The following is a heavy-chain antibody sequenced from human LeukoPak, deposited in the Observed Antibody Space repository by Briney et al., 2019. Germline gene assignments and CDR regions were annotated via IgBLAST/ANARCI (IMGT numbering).Heavy chain of an antibody. D-gene: IGHD5-18*01. CDR1: GFTFSSYS. CDR3: ASPPAGGYSYGYFDY. Sequence: PGGSLRLSCAASGFTFSSYSMNWVRQAPGKGLEWVSSISSSSSYIYYADSVKGRFTISRDNAKNSLYQQMNSLRAEDTAVYYCASPPAGGYSYGYFDYWGQGTLVTVSS. CDR2: ISSSSSYI. V-gene: IGHV3-21*01. J-gene: IGHJ4*02.